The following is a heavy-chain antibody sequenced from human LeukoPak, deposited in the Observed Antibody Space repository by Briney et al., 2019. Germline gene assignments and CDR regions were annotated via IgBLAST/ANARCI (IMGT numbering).Heavy chain of an antibody. D-gene: IGHD5-12*01. CDR1: GFTFNNYA. CDR2: IKSKTDGGTT. V-gene: IGHV3-15*01. Sequence: GGSLRLSCAASGFTFNNYAMSWVRQAPGKGLEWVGRIKSKTDGGTTDYAAPVKDRFTISRDDSKNTLYLQMNSLKTEDTAVYYCTTGGYGGQFDYWGQGTLVTVSS. J-gene: IGHJ4*02. CDR3: TTGGYGGQFDY.